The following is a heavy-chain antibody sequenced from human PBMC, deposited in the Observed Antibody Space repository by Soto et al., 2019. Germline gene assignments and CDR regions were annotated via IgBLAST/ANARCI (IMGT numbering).Heavy chain of an antibody. D-gene: IGHD3-22*01. CDR1: GASIPSSSSY. V-gene: IGHV4-39*01. Sequence: PSATLSLTCPVPGASIPSSSSYWAWIRQPPGKGLEWIGSIYYSGSTYYNPSLKSRVTISVDTSKNQFSLKLSSVTAADTAVYYCARRLYYDSSGFEGGGMDVWGQGTTVS. CDR3: ARRLYYDSSGFEGGGMDV. J-gene: IGHJ6*02. CDR2: IYYSGST.